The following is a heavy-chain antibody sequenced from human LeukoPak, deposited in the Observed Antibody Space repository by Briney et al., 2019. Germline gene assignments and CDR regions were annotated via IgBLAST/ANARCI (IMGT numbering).Heavy chain of an antibody. CDR1: GFTFSSFV. Sequence: PGGSLRLSCSASGFTFSSFVMNWVRQAPGKGLEYVSRITYNGGSTYYADSVKGRFTISRDNSKSTLYLQMSSLRPEDTAVYYCVNQISGWVYWGQGTMVTVSS. CDR3: VNQISGWVY. J-gene: IGHJ4*02. D-gene: IGHD6-19*01. V-gene: IGHV3-64D*06. CDR2: ITYNGGST.